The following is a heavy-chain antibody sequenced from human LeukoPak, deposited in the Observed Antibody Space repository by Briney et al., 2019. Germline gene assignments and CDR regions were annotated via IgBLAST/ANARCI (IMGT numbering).Heavy chain of an antibody. Sequence: GGSLRLSCAASRFTFSTYGIHWVRQAPGKGLEWVAFIRYDGSDKYYADSVKGRFTISRDNSKNTLYLQMNSLRAEDTAVYYCAKPAIPYGSGSFYIDYWGQGTLVTVSS. D-gene: IGHD3-10*01. CDR3: AKPAIPYGSGSFYIDY. J-gene: IGHJ4*02. V-gene: IGHV3-30*02. CDR1: RFTFSTYG. CDR2: IRYDGSDK.